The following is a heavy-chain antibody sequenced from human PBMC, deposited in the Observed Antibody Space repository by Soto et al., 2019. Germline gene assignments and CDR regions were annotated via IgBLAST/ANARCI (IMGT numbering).Heavy chain of an antibody. CDR3: ARGPARDVYRWLLVAAYYFDY. CDR1: GGSFSGYY. J-gene: IGHJ4*02. D-gene: IGHD5-12*01. V-gene: IGHV4-34*01. Sequence: QVQLQQWGAGLLKPSETLSLTCAVYGGSFSGYYWSWIRQPPGKGLEWLGEINHSGSTNYNPSLKSRVTISVDTSKNQFSLKLSSVTAADTAVYYCARGPARDVYRWLLVAAYYFDYWGQGTLVTVSS. CDR2: INHSGST.